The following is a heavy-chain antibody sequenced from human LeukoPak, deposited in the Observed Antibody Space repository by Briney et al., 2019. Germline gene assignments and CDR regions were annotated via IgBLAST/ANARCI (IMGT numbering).Heavy chain of an antibody. CDR3: AKVYSSSWYTPRFFDY. CDR2: ISGSGGST. D-gene: IGHD6-13*01. Sequence: PGGYLRLSCAASGFTFSSYAMSWVRQAPGKGLEWVSAISGSGGSTYYADSVKGRFTISRDNSKNTLYLQMNSLRAEDTAVYYCAKVYSSSWYTPRFFDYWGQGTLVTVSS. V-gene: IGHV3-23*01. CDR1: GFTFSSYA. J-gene: IGHJ4*02.